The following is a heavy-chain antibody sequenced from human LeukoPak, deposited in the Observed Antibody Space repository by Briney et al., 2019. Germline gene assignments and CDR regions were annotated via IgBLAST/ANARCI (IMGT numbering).Heavy chain of an antibody. CDR3: ARLIVETYYYDSSGYYFDY. D-gene: IGHD3-22*01. J-gene: IGHJ4*02. CDR1: GGSISSSSYY. CDR2: IYYSGST. Sequence: NTSETLSLTCTVSGGSISSSSYYWGWIRQPPGKGLEWIGSIYYSGSTYYNPSLKSRVTISVDTSKNQFSLKLSSVTAADTAVYYCARLIVETYYYDSSGYYFDYWGQGTLVTVSS. V-gene: IGHV4-39*01.